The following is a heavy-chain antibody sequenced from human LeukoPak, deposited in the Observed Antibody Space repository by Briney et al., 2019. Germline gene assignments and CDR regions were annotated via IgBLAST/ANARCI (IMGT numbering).Heavy chain of an antibody. CDR3: ARDRTVAGFHLEAY. J-gene: IGHJ4*02. D-gene: IGHD6-19*01. CDR1: GGTFSNYA. Sequence: EALVKVSCKASGGTFSNYAITWVRQAPGQGLEWMGGIIPFFGTANYAQKLQGRVTMTTDTSTSTAYMELRSLRSDDTAVYFCARDRTVAGFHLEAYWGQGTLVTVSS. V-gene: IGHV1-69*05. CDR2: IIPFFGTA.